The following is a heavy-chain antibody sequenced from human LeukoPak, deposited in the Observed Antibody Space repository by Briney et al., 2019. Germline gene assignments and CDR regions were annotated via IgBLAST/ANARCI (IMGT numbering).Heavy chain of an antibody. CDR3: ARGSGTITIFGVDMTPPDY. CDR2: ISNSSTYI. V-gene: IGHV3-21*01. Sequence: GGSLRLSCAASGFTFSTYAMNWVRQAPGKGLEWVSSISNSSTYIFYADSVEGRFTISRDDAKNSLSLQMNSLRAEDTAVYYCARGSGTITIFGVDMTPPDYWGQGALVTVSS. D-gene: IGHD3-3*01. CDR1: GFTFSTYA. J-gene: IGHJ4*02.